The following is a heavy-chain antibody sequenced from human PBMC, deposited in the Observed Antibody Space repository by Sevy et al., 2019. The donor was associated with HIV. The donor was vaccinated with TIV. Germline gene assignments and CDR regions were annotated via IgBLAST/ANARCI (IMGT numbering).Heavy chain of an antibody. J-gene: IGHJ5*01. D-gene: IGHD5-18*01. CDR1: GFTFSIYV. V-gene: IGHV3-30*18. CDR3: AKDRRRGYSFGLDS. Sequence: GGSLRLSCAASGFTFSIYVMHWVRQAPGKGLEWVAVMSYDGDNKYYADSVKGRFTISRDNSKNTLFLQMNSLRGDDTAVYYCAKDRRRGYSFGLDSWGQGTLVTVSS. CDR2: MSYDGDNK.